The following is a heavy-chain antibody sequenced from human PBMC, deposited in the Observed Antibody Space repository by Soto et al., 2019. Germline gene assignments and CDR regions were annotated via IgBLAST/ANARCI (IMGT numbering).Heavy chain of an antibody. CDR2: ISGSGDST. V-gene: IGHV3-23*01. D-gene: IGHD3-10*01. Sequence: GGSLRLACAASGFTFSSYAMSWVRQAPGKGLEWVSGISGSGDSTYYADSVKGRFTISRDNSKNTLYLQMNSLRAEDTAVYYSAKGGGFGELYLDYWGQGTPVTVSS. CDR1: GFTFSSYA. CDR3: AKGGGFGELYLDY. J-gene: IGHJ4*02.